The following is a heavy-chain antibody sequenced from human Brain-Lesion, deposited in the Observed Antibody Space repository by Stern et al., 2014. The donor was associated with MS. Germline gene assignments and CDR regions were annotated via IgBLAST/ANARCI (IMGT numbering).Heavy chain of an antibody. Sequence: MQLVESGAEVKKPGASVKGSCKASGYTFTGSYMYWVRQAPGQGLEWMGWIHPNSGGTPYAQKFQGRVTMTRDTSITTAYMELSRLRSDDTAVYYCARGYYGSGRPQKGMDVWGQGTTVTVSS. CDR2: IHPNSGGT. D-gene: IGHD3-10*01. J-gene: IGHJ6*02. CDR3: ARGYYGSGRPQKGMDV. V-gene: IGHV1-2*02. CDR1: GYTFTGSY.